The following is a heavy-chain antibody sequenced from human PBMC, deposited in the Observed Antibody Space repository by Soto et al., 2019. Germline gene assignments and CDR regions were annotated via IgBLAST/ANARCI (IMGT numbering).Heavy chain of an antibody. CDR1: GYSFTSYW. CDR3: ARKGYCTTSRCSYGMDV. D-gene: IGHD2-2*01. Sequence: GESLKISCKGSGYSFTSYWIGWVRQMPGKGLEWMGIIYPGDSDTRYSPSFQGQVTISADKSISTAYLQWSSLKASDTAMYYCARKGYCTTSRCSYGMDVWGQGTTVTVSS. J-gene: IGHJ6*02. V-gene: IGHV5-51*01. CDR2: IYPGDSDT.